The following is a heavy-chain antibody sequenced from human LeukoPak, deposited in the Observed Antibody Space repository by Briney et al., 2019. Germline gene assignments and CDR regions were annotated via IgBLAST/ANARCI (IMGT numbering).Heavy chain of an antibody. V-gene: IGHV1-69*13. CDR1: GGTFSSYA. Sequence: SVKDSCKASGGTFSSYASSWVRQAPGQGLKWMGGIIPIFGTANYAQKFQGRVTITADESTSTAYMELSSLRSDDTAVYYCARVDNPNGMDVWGQGTTVTVSS. J-gene: IGHJ6*02. CDR2: IIPIFGTA. D-gene: IGHD1-14*01. CDR3: ARVDNPNGMDV.